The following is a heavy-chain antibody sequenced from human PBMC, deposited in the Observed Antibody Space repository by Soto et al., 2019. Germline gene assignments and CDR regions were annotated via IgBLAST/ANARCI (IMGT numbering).Heavy chain of an antibody. CDR1: GYSFTNYW. Sequence: GESLKISCKGSGYSFTNYWISWVRQMPGKGLEWMGRIDPSDSYTNYSPSFQGHVTISADKSISTAYLQWSSLKASDTAMYYCARHLYSSGWYRINNYYYYGMDVWGQGTTVTVSS. CDR3: ARHLYSSGWYRINNYYYYGMDV. V-gene: IGHV5-10-1*01. CDR2: IDPSDSYT. D-gene: IGHD6-19*01. J-gene: IGHJ6*02.